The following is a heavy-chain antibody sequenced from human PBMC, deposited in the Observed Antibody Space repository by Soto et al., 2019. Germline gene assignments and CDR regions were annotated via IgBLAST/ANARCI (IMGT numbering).Heavy chain of an antibody. Sequence: SETLSLTCSVSGDSINNGAYYWSWIRQPPEKRLEWIGYIYYSGSTFYNPSLKSRVTISVDRSNNQFSLKLSSVTAADTAVYYCARVPTPWGQGTMVTVSS. CDR2: IYYSGST. CDR3: ARVPTP. V-gene: IGHV4-30-2*01. J-gene: IGHJ3*01. CDR1: GDSINNGAYY.